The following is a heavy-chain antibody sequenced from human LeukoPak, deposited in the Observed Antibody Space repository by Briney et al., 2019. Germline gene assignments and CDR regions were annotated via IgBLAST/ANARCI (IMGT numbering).Heavy chain of an antibody. J-gene: IGHJ6*02. Sequence: SETLSLTCAVYGGSFSGYYWSWIRQPQGKGLEWIGEINQSGGTNYNPSLKSRVSILIDTSKNQFTAADTAVYYCASFYDLTGGNYAYGMDVWGQGTTVTVSS. CDR1: GGSFSGYY. CDR2: INQSGGT. CDR3: ASFYDLTGGNYAYGMDV. V-gene: IGHV4-34*01. D-gene: IGHD5/OR15-5a*01.